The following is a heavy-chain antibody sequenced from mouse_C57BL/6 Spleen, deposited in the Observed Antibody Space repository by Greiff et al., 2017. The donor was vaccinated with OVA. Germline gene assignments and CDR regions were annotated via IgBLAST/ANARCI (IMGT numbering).Heavy chain of an antibody. V-gene: IGHV3-6*01. Sequence: VQLKESGPGLVKPSQSLSLTCSVTGYSITSGYYWNWIRQFPGNKLEWMGYISYDGSNNYNPSLKNRISITRDTSKNQFFLKLNSVTTEDTATYYCALYDGYYFFAYWGQGTLVTVSA. J-gene: IGHJ3*01. CDR1: GYSITSGYY. CDR2: ISYDGSN. CDR3: ALYDGYYFFAY. D-gene: IGHD2-3*01.